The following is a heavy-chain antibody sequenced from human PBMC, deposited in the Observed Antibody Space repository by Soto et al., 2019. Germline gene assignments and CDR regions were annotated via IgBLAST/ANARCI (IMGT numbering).Heavy chain of an antibody. CDR2: IWYDASNK. J-gene: IGHJ5*02. CDR3: ARDSQAYGDYVGWFDP. Sequence: QVQLVESGGGVVQPGRSLRLSCAASGFTFSSYGMHWVRQAPGKGLEWVAVIWYDASNKYYADSVKGRFTISRDNSKNTLYLQMNSLRAEDTAVYYCARDSQAYGDYVGWFDPWGQGTLVTVSS. D-gene: IGHD4-17*01. V-gene: IGHV3-33*01. CDR1: GFTFSSYG.